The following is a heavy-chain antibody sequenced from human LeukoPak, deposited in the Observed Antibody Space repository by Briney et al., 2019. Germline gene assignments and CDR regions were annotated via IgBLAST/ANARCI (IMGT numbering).Heavy chain of an antibody. J-gene: IGHJ1*01. CDR1: GFTFSCYA. CDR2: ISGSGGST. D-gene: IGHD2-2*01. V-gene: IGHV3-23*01. CDR3: AKDGPPPLDQLLFGGNAPEYFQH. Sequence: PGGSLRLSCAASGFTFSCYAMSWVRQAPGKGLEWVSAISGSGGSTYYADSVKGRFTISRDNSKNTLYLQMNSLRAEDTAVYYCAKDGPPPLDQLLFGGNAPEYFQHWGQGTLVTVSS.